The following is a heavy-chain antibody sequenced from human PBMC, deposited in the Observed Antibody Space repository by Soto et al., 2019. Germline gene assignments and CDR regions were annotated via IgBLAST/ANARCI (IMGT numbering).Heavy chain of an antibody. CDR2: INHSGST. CDR1: GGSFSGYY. J-gene: IGHJ4*02. D-gene: IGHD4-17*01. Sequence: PSETLSLTCAVYGGSFSGYYWSWIRQPPGKGLEWIGEINHSGSTNYNPSLKSRVTISVDTSKNQFSLKLSSVTAADTAVYYCARFMTTVTNFSEYDYWGQGTLVTVSS. CDR3: ARFMTTVTNFSEYDY. V-gene: IGHV4-34*01.